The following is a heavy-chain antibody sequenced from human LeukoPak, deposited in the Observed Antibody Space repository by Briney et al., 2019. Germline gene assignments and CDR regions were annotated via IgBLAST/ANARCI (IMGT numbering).Heavy chain of an antibody. V-gene: IGHV3-7*03. D-gene: IGHD2-15*01. CDR2: IKQDGSEK. J-gene: IGHJ4*02. CDR1: GFTFSGYW. CDR3: ARAGDIVVGFDY. Sequence: GGSLRLSCVASGFTFSGYWMSWVRQAPGKGLEWVANIKQDGSEKYYVDSVKGRFTISRDNAKNSLYLQMNSLRAEDTAVYYCARAGDIVVGFDYWGQGTLVTVSS.